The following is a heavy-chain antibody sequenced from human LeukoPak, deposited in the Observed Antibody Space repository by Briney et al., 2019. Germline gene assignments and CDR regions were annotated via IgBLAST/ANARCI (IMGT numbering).Heavy chain of an antibody. CDR3: ARGGTLEYLQH. Sequence: GGSLRLSCAASGFTFSSYAMNWVRQAPGKGLEWVSYISSSGSTIYYADSVKGRFTISRDNAKNSLYLQMNSLRAEDTAVYYCARGGTLEYLQHWGQGTLVTVSS. CDR2: ISSSGSTI. V-gene: IGHV3-48*03. J-gene: IGHJ1*01. CDR1: GFTFSSYA.